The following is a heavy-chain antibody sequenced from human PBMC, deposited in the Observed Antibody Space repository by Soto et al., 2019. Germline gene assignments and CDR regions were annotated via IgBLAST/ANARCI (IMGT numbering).Heavy chain of an antibody. Sequence: ASVKVSCKASGYTFTSYGISWVRQAPGQGLEWMGWISAYNGNTNYAQKLQGRVTMTTDTSTSTAYMELRSLRSDDTAVYYCARDRYDFWSGYLKIPNWFDPWGQGTLVTVSS. J-gene: IGHJ5*02. V-gene: IGHV1-18*01. D-gene: IGHD3-3*01. CDR3: ARDRYDFWSGYLKIPNWFDP. CDR1: GYTFTSYG. CDR2: ISAYNGNT.